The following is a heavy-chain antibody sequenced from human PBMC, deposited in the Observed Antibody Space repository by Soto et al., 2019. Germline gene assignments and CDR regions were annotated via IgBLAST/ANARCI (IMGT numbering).Heavy chain of an antibody. Sequence: GGSLRLSCAASGFTFSSYAMSWVRQAPGKGLEWVSAISGSGGSTYYADSVKGRFTISRDNSKNRLYLQMNSLRAEDTAVYYCAKDLYGIAVAGAYYFDYWGQGTLVTVSS. CDR1: GFTFSSYA. CDR3: AKDLYGIAVAGAYYFDY. D-gene: IGHD6-19*01. V-gene: IGHV3-23*01. CDR2: ISGSGGST. J-gene: IGHJ4*02.